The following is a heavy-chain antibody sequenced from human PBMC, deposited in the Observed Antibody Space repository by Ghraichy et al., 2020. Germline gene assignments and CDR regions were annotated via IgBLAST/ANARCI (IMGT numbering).Heavy chain of an antibody. CDR1: GFIVSDSY. Sequence: GGSLRLSCAASGFIVSDSYMKWVRQASGKGLEWVSVIYSGGSTYYADSVKGRFTISRDNSKNTLYPQMSSLRAEDTAVYYCTTGAAWGQGTLVTVSS. CDR2: IYSGGST. V-gene: IGHV3-53*01. J-gene: IGHJ4*02. D-gene: IGHD2-15*01. CDR3: TTGAA.